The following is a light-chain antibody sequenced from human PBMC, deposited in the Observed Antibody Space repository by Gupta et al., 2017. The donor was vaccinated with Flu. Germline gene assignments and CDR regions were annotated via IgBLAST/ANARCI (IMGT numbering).Light chain of an antibody. V-gene: IGLV1-44*01. J-gene: IGLJ1*01. Sequence: GTPGQRVTISCSGSSSNIGSNAVNWYQQVPGTSPKLLIYGSNQRPSGVPDRFAGSKSGTSASLAIRGLQSEDEADYYCAAWDDSLNGHYVFG. CDR1: SSNIGSNA. CDR2: GSN. CDR3: AAWDDSLNGHYV.